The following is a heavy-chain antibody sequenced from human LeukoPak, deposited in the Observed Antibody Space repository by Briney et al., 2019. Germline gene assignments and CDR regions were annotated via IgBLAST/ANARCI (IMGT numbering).Heavy chain of an antibody. Sequence: ASVKVSCKASGYTFTSYYMHWVRRAPGQGLEWMGIINPSGGSTSYAQKFQGRVTMTRDTSTSTVYMELSSLRSEDTAVYYCAGTAYYDFWSGYAPPHNWFDPWGQGTLVTVSS. CDR2: INPSGGST. V-gene: IGHV1-46*01. CDR3: AGTAYYDFWSGYAPPHNWFDP. D-gene: IGHD3-3*01. J-gene: IGHJ5*02. CDR1: GYTFTSYY.